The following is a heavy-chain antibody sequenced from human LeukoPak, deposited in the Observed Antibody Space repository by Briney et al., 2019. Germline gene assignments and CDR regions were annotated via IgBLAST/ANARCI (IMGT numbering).Heavy chain of an antibody. CDR2: INQDGGEK. D-gene: IGHD3-3*01. CDR1: GFNFSSYW. V-gene: IGHV3-7*01. J-gene: IGHJ4*02. Sequence: GGSLTLSCAASGFNFSSYWMNWLRQAPGKGLEGVANINQDGGEKYYVDSVKDRFTISRDNAKNSLYLQMNSLRAEDTAVYYCARLREIPVFGVVTKSTSYFDYWGQGTLVTVSS. CDR3: ARLREIPVFGVVTKSTSYFDY.